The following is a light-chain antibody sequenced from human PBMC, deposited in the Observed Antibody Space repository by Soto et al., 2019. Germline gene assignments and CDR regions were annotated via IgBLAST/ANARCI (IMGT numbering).Light chain of an antibody. J-gene: IGLJ1*01. Sequence: QSVLTQPASVSGSPGQSITISCSGTSSDVGAYNFVSWYQQHPDKAPKLMISEVSNRPSGASDRFSGSKSGNTASLTISGLQAEDEADYYCASLTTTNFVFGTGTKVTVL. CDR1: SSDVGAYNF. CDR2: EVS. CDR3: ASLTTTNFV. V-gene: IGLV2-14*01.